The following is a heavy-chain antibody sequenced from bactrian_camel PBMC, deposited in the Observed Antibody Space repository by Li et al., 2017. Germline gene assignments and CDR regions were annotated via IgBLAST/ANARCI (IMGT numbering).Heavy chain of an antibody. CDR3: AADSGPVRGTLHDAKYAY. CDR2: IYSGADST. V-gene: IGHV3S54*01. CDR1: RDGHASNC. D-gene: IGHD5*01. Sequence: HVQLVESGGGSVQAGGSLRLSCAVSRDGHASNCLGWFRQVPEKPREAVAAIYSGADSTYYADATKGRFTISQDTAKNTVYLQMNSLQPEDTAMYYCAADSGPVRGTLHDAKYAYWGQGTQVTVSS. J-gene: IGHJ4*01.